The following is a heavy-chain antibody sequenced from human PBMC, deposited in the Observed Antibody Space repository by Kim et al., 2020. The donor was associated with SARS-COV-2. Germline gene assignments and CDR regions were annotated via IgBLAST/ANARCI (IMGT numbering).Heavy chain of an antibody. CDR1: GFTFSSCS. V-gene: IGHV3-48*02. J-gene: IGHJ4*02. CDR3: ARDLSVGQQLSKPDC. Sequence: GGSLRLSCAASGFTFSSCSMNWVRQAPGKGLEWVSYISSGGSTTYYADSVKGRFTISRDNVKNSLYLQMTSLRDEDTAVYYCARDLSVGQQLSKPDCWGQGTLVTVSS. CDR2: ISSGGSTT. D-gene: IGHD6-13*01.